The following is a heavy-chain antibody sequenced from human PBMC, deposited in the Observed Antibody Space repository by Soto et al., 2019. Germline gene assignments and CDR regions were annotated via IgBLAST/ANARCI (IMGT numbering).Heavy chain of an antibody. CDR3: AKDRSSSLDAMDV. D-gene: IGHD6-13*01. CDR1: GFAFSRYG. J-gene: IGHJ6*02. V-gene: IGHV3-33*06. CDR2: IWYDGTDN. Sequence: PGGSLRLSCAASGFAFSRYGMHWVRQAPDKGLEWVAVIWYDGTDNYYADSVKGRFTISRDNSKNTLYLQVDSLRLDDTAVYYCAKDRSSSLDAMDVWGQGTTVTVSS.